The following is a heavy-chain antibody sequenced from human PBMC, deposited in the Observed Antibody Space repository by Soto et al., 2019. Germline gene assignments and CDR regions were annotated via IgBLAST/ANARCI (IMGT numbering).Heavy chain of an antibody. Sequence: LSLTCTVSGGSISSGGYYWSWIRQHPGKGLEWIGYIYYSGSTYYNPSLKSRVTISVDTSKNQFSLKLSSVTAADTAVYYCARGRESPSFFDYWGQGTLVTVSS. D-gene: IGHD3-10*01. CDR3: ARGRESPSFFDY. CDR2: IYYSGST. J-gene: IGHJ4*02. V-gene: IGHV4-31*03. CDR1: GGSISSGGYY.